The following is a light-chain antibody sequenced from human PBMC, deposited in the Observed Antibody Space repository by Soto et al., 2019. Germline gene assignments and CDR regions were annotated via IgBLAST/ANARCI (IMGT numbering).Light chain of an antibody. CDR2: GAS. V-gene: IGKV3-20*01. J-gene: IGKJ1*01. CDR3: QQYGSSPQT. CDR1: QSVSNNY. Sequence: EIVLTQSPGTLSLSPGERATLSSRASQSVSNNYLAWYQQKPGQAPRLLIYGASNRATGIPDRFSGSGSGTDFTLTISRLEPEDFAVYYCQQYGSSPQTFGQGTKVDIK.